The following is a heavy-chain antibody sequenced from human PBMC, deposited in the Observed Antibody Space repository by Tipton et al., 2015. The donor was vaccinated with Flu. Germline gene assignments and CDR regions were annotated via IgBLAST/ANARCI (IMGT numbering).Heavy chain of an antibody. D-gene: IGHD4-11*01. J-gene: IGHJ5*02. CDR3: ARRDYSNYVSDPKSWFDP. V-gene: IGHV4-38-2*01. Sequence: TLSLTCAVSGDSISSDYYWAWIRQFPGKGLEWIGTAARTGDTVYNPSLKSRVTLSIDTSKNHFSLKMKSVTATDMAVYYCARRDYSNYVSDPKSWFDPWGQGTLVAVSS. CDR1: GDSISSDYY. CDR2: AARTGDT.